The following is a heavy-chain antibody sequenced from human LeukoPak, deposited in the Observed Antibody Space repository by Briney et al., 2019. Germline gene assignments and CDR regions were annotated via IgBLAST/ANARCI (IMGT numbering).Heavy chain of an antibody. V-gene: IGHV1-69*04. Sequence: SVKVSCKASGGTFSSYAISWVRQAPGQGLEWMGRIIPILGIANYAQKFQGRVTITADKSTSTAYMELSSLRSEDTAVYYCATEWGYYGSGSYFDYWSQGTLVTVSS. CDR1: GGTFSSYA. CDR2: IIPILGIA. D-gene: IGHD3-10*01. CDR3: ATEWGYYGSGSYFDY. J-gene: IGHJ4*02.